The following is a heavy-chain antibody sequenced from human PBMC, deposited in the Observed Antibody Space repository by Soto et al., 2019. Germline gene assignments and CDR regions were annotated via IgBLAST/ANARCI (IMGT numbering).Heavy chain of an antibody. D-gene: IGHD5-12*01. CDR1: GGTFSSYT. CDR2: IIPILGIA. Sequence: ASVKVSCKASGGTFSSYTISWVRQAPGQGLEWMGRIIPILGIANYAQKFQGRVTITADKSTSTAYMELSSLRSEDTAVYYCAREAVEMATTFDYWGQGTLVTVSS. V-gene: IGHV1-69*04. J-gene: IGHJ4*02. CDR3: AREAVEMATTFDY.